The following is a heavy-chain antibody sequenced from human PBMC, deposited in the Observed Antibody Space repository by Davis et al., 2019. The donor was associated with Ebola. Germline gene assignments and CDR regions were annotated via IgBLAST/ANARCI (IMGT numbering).Heavy chain of an antibody. CDR1: GFTFSSYS. CDR3: ARDPPPLYDFWSGYFSDYYYGMDV. CDR2: ISSSSSYI. D-gene: IGHD3-3*01. J-gene: IGHJ6*02. Sequence: PGGSLRLSCAASGFTFSSYSMNWVRQAPGKGLEWVSSISSSSSYIYYADSVKGRFTISRDNAKNSLYLQMNSLRAEDTAVYYCARDPPPLYDFWSGYFSDYYYGMDVWGQGTTVTVSS. V-gene: IGHV3-21*01.